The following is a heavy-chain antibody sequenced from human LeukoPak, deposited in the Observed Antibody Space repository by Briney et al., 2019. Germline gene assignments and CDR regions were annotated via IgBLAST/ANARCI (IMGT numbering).Heavy chain of an antibody. CDR3: ARGSGSSNDY. Sequence: GGSLRLSCAASGFTFSSYGMHWVRQAPGKGLEWVAVISYDGSNKYYADSVKGRLTISRGNSKNTLYLHMDSLRVEDTAVYYCARGSGSSNDYWGQGTLVTVSS. V-gene: IGHV3-30*03. CDR2: ISYDGSNK. CDR1: GFTFSSYG. D-gene: IGHD1-26*01. J-gene: IGHJ4*02.